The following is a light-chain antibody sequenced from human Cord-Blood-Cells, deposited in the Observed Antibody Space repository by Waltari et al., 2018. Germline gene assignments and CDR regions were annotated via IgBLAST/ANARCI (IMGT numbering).Light chain of an antibody. CDR1: SSDVGCYNY. CDR3: SSYTSSSTYV. CDR2: DVS. Sequence: QSALTQPASVSGSPGQSITISCTGTSSDVGCYNYVSWYQQHPGKAPKLMIYDVSNRPSVVSNRFSGSKSGNTASLTISGLQAEDEADYYCSSYTSSSTYVFGTGTKVTVL. V-gene: IGLV2-14*01. J-gene: IGLJ1*01.